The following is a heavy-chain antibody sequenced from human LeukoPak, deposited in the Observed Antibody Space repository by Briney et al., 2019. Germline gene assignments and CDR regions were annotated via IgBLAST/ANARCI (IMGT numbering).Heavy chain of an antibody. J-gene: IGHJ5*02. V-gene: IGHV3-74*01. CDR2: ISWNGGRT. CDR1: GFTFTSYW. Sequence: GGSLRLSCAASGFTFTSYWIHWVRQGPGKGLEWVSGISWNGGRTGYADSMKGRFTISRDNAKNTLNLQMNSLRAEDTAVYYCARDLGQYYDTSDNWFDPWGQGTLVTVSS. CDR3: ARDLGQYYDTSDNWFDP. D-gene: IGHD3-22*01.